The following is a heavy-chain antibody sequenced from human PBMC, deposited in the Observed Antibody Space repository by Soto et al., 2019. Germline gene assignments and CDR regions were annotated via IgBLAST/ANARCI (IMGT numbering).Heavy chain of an antibody. D-gene: IGHD2-2*01. Sequence: EVQLLESGGGLVQPGGSLRLSCAASGFSFSIFAMGWVRQAPGKGLEWVSAISGSGDVISYADSVKGRFTVSRDNSRNTLFLQMNRLRAEDTAVYFCAMSIGVTAAMDHFDYWGQGTLVTVSS. CDR3: AMSIGVTAAMDHFDY. V-gene: IGHV3-23*01. CDR1: GFSFSIFA. J-gene: IGHJ4*02. CDR2: ISGSGDVI.